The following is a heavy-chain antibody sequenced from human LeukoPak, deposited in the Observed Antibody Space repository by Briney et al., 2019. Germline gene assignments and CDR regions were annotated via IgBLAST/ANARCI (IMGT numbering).Heavy chain of an antibody. J-gene: IGHJ4*02. Sequence: GSLRLSCAASGFTFSSYGMHWVRQAPGKGLEWVAFIRYDGSNKYYADSVKGRFTISRDNSKNTLYLQMNSLRAEDTAVYYCASSRSSTSPTLDYWGQGTLVTVSS. CDR3: ASSRSSTSPTLDY. D-gene: IGHD2-2*01. CDR1: GFTFSSYG. CDR2: IRYDGSNK. V-gene: IGHV3-30*02.